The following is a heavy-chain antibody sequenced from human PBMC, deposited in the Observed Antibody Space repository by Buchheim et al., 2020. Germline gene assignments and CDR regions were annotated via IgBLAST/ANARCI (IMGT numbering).Heavy chain of an antibody. CDR1: GFTFSDYW. D-gene: IGHD6-13*01. CDR3: ARVRAAAGNGPFDY. Sequence: EVQLVESGGGLAQPGGSLRLSCAASGFTFSDYWMEWVRQPPGKGLMWVSTLSGGGDTAYYADSVKGRFTISRDTTKKTLFLQMNSLRADDTAVYYCARVRAAAGNGPFDYWGQGTL. V-gene: IGHV3-74*01. J-gene: IGHJ4*02. CDR2: LSGGGDTA.